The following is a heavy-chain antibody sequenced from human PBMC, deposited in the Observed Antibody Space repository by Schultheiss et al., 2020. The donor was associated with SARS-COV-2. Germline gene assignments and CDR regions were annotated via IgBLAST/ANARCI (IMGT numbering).Heavy chain of an antibody. D-gene: IGHD6-13*01. J-gene: IGHJ6*03. Sequence: SQTLSLTCIVSGGSISSYYWRWIRQPPGKGLEWIGYISYTANTNYNPSLKSGVTISVDTSKNQFSLKLSSVTAADTAVYYCARSYSSSFGSYMDVWGKGNTVTVSS. V-gene: IGHV4-59*01. CDR2: ISYTANT. CDR3: ARSYSSSFGSYMDV. CDR1: GGSISSYY.